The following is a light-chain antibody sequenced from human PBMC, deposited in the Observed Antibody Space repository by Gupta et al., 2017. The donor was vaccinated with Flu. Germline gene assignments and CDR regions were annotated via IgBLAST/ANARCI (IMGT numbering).Light chain of an antibody. CDR1: TGTVTSGHY. J-gene: IGLJ3*02. Sequence: QAVFTPAPSLTVSPGGTVTPTCGSNTGTVTSGHYPYCFQQRPGQAPRTLIYDTNNKHFWTPARFSGSLLGGKAALTLSGAQPEDEADYYCLLSYSGAWVFGGGTKLTVL. V-gene: IGLV7-46*01. CDR3: LLSYSGAWV. CDR2: DTN.